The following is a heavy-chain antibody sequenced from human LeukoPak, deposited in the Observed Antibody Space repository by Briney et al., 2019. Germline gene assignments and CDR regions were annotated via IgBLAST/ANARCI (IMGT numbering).Heavy chain of an antibody. CDR3: ARYFAWGSSAADYFDY. V-gene: IGHV4-4*07. J-gene: IGHJ4*02. CDR2: IYTSGST. CDR1: GGSLSSYY. D-gene: IGHD6-6*01. Sequence: SETLSLTCTVSGGSLSSYYWSWIRQPAGKGLEWIGRIYTSGSTNYNPSLKSRVTISVDKSKNQFSLKLSSVTAADTAVYYCARYFAWGSSAADYFDYWGQGTLVTVSS.